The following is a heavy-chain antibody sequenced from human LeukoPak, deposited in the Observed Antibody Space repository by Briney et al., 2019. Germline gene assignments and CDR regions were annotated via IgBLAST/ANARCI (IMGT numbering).Heavy chain of an antibody. CDR1: GFSLSNYW. CDR3: AWYGVTHGLDV. CDR2: INQDGSDK. D-gene: IGHD3-10*01. V-gene: IGHV3-7*01. Sequence: PGGSLRLSCAASGFSLSNYWMSWVRQAPGKGLEWVANINQDGSDKYYVDSVMGRFTISKDNAKNSVYLQMNSLRPEDPAIYYCAWYGVTHGLDVWGQGTTVTVSS. J-gene: IGHJ6*02.